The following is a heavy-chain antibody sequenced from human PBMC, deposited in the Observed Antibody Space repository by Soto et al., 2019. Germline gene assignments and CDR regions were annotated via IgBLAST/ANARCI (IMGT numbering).Heavy chain of an antibody. CDR1: GGSLTAYS. CDR2: IDTSGKT. J-gene: IGHJ3*02. Sequence: SETLSLACTVSGGSLTAYSWNWIRQPVGKGLEWIGRIDTSGKTNYIPSLKSRLTMSIDRFKNQSSLNLKFVTAADKAVYFCAKDESGAADIWGQGTMVT. CDR3: AKDESGAADI. D-gene: IGHD7-27*01. V-gene: IGHV4-4*07.